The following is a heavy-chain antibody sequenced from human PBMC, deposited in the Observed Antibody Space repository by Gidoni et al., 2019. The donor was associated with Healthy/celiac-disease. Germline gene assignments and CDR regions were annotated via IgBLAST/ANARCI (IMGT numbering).Heavy chain of an antibody. CDR1: GGTFSSYA. CDR3: AREIRSGVVPAAIGWRYYYYGMDV. J-gene: IGHJ6*02. Sequence: QVQLVQSGAEVKKPGSSVKVSCKASGGTFSSYAISWVRQAPGQGLEWMGGIIPIFGTANYAQKFQGRVTITADESTSTAYMELSSLRSEDTAVYYCAREIRSGVVPAAIGWRYYYYGMDVWGQGTTVTVSS. D-gene: IGHD2-2*01. CDR2: IIPIFGTA. V-gene: IGHV1-69*01.